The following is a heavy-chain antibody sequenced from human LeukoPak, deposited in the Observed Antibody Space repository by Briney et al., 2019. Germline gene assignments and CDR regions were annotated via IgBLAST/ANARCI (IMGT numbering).Heavy chain of an antibody. J-gene: IGHJ4*02. V-gene: IGHV4-39*07. CDR2: VYYDGST. Sequence: SETLSLTCTVSGGSISSSNYYWGWIRQPPGKGLEWIGNVYYDGSTFYNPSLKSRVTISVDTSKNQFSLKLSSVTAADTAVYYCAREDHDTAMDHWGQGTLVTVSS. CDR3: AREDHDTAMDH. CDR1: GGSISSSNYY. D-gene: IGHD5-18*01.